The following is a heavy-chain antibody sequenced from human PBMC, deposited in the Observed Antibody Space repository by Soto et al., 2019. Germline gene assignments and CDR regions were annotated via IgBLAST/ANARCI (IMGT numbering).Heavy chain of an antibody. CDR2: TRSKAYGGTT. Sequence: GGSLRLSCTASGFTFGDYDMSWFRQAPGKGLEWVGFTRSKAYGGTTEYAASVKGRFTISRDDSKSIAYLQMNSLKTEDTAVYYCTRDFGGVYSYRYYYYGMDVSGQGTTVTVSS. V-gene: IGHV3-49*03. CDR3: TRDFGGVYSYRYYYYGMDV. D-gene: IGHD5-18*01. J-gene: IGHJ6*02. CDR1: GFTFGDYD.